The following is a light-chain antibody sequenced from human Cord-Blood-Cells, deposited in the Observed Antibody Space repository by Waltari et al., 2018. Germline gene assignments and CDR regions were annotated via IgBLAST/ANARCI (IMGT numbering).Light chain of an antibody. CDR2: SNN. CDR1: SSNIGSNT. CDR3: AAWDDSLNGWV. V-gene: IGLV1-44*01. J-gene: IGLJ3*02. Sequence: QSVPTQPPSASGTPGQRVTISSSGSSSNIGSNTVNWYQQLPGTAPKLLIYSNNQRPSGVPDRFSGSKSGTSASLAISGLQSEDEADYYCAAWDDSLNGWVFGGGTKLTVL.